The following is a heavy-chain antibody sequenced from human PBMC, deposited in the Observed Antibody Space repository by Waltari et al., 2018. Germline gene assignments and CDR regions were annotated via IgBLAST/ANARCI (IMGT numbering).Heavy chain of an antibody. D-gene: IGHD6-13*01. Sequence: QVQLLESGPGLLKPSQTLSPTCSVSGDPITCGSFNWGWVRQPPGKGLEWIGHIFTSGTTNYNSSLKSRVTISLDPSKNHFSLNLTSVTAADTAVYYCAREGFGSSWYYWGQGTPVTVSS. CDR2: IFTSGTT. V-gene: IGHV4-61*09. CDR3: AREGFGSSWYY. J-gene: IGHJ4*02. CDR1: GDPITCGSFN.